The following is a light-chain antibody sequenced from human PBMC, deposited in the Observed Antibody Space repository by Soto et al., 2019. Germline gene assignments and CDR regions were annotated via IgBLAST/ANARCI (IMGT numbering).Light chain of an antibody. CDR2: GAS. CDR3: QQYGRSPST. V-gene: IGKV3-20*01. J-gene: IGKJ1*01. CDR1: QSVISNY. Sequence: EIVMTQSPVTLSVSPGERATLSCRASQSVISNYLAWYQQKPGQAPRVLIYGASSRSAGIPDRFSGSGSGTDFTLTISRLEPEDFAVYYCQQYGRSPSTFGQGTKVDI.